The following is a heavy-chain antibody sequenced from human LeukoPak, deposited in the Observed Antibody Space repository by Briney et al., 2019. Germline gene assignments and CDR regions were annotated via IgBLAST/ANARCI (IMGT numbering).Heavy chain of an antibody. D-gene: IGHD3-22*01. Sequence: PGGSLRLSCAASGFTFSRHWMTWVRQAPGKGLEWVANIKHDGSEKNYVDSVKGRFTISRDNAKNSLYLQMNSLRAEDTAVYYCARGAYYYEDWGQGTLVTVSS. CDR1: GFTFSRHW. V-gene: IGHV3-7*01. CDR2: IKHDGSEK. J-gene: IGHJ4*02. CDR3: ARGAYYYED.